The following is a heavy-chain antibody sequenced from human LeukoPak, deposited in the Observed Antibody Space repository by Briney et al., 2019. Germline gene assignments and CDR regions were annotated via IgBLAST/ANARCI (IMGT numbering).Heavy chain of an antibody. CDR1: GYIFTSNG. Sequence: GASVKASCKPSGYIFTSNGISWVRQAPGQGLEWMGWISANSGNTNYAQKFQGRVTMTTDTSTSTAYMELRSLRSDDTAMYYCARDKDYRFDSSGQGTLVTVSS. V-gene: IGHV1-18*01. J-gene: IGHJ5*01. CDR2: ISANSGNT. CDR3: ARDKDYRFDS. D-gene: IGHD4/OR15-4a*01.